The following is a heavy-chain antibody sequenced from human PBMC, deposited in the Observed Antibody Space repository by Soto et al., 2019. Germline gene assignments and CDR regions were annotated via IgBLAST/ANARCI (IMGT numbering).Heavy chain of an antibody. J-gene: IGHJ4*02. D-gene: IGHD1-26*01. CDR3: ARPPSEYYEYSGIGTWYLDS. V-gene: IGHV4-59*02. Sequence: SETLSLTCSVSGGSGNGYYWSWIRQPPGKGLEWIGYVHYSGVTHYNPSLQSRVTMSIDMSNNRFSLRLNSETAPDTAVDYFARPPSEYYEYSGIGTWYLDSWCEGALVTVSS. CDR1: GGSGNGYY. CDR2: VHYSGVT.